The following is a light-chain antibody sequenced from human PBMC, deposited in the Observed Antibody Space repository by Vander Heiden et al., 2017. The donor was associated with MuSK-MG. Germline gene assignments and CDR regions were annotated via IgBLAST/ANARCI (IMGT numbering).Light chain of an antibody. V-gene: IGKV3-20*01. CDR1: QSVSSSY. CDR2: GAS. Sequence: DIVLTQSPGTLSLSPGERATLSCRASQSVSSSYLAWYQQKPGQAPRLLIYGASSRATGIPDRFSGSGSGTDFTLTISRLEPEDFAVYYCQQYGSSRTFGQGTKVXIK. CDR3: QQYGSSRT. J-gene: IGKJ1*01.